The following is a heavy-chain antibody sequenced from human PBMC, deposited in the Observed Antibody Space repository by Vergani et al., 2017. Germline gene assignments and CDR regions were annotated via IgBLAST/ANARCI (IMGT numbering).Heavy chain of an antibody. V-gene: IGHV3-64*01. CDR3: ARDRNYDMLTGYYTLNYYYYGMDV. CDR1: GFTFSSYA. D-gene: IGHD3-9*01. Sequence: EVQLVESGGGLVQPGGSLRLSCAASGFTFSSYAMHWVRQAPGKGLEYVSAISSNGGSTYYANSVKGRFTISRDNSKNTLYLQMGSLRAEDMAVYYCARDRNYDMLTGYYTLNYYYYGMDVWGQGTTVTVSS. CDR2: ISSNGGST. J-gene: IGHJ6*02.